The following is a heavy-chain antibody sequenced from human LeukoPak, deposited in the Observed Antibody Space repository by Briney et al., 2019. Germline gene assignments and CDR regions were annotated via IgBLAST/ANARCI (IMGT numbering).Heavy chain of an antibody. CDR3: ARNGGSYSIDY. D-gene: IGHD1-26*01. CDR2: IHYSGST. V-gene: IGHV4-59*01. CDR1: GGSTSSYY. J-gene: IGHJ4*02. Sequence: PSETLSLTCTVSGGSTSSYYWSWIRQPPGKGLEWIGYIHYSGSTNYNPSLKSRVTISVDTSKNQFSLKLSSVTAADTAVYYCARNGGSYSIDYWGQGTLVTVSS.